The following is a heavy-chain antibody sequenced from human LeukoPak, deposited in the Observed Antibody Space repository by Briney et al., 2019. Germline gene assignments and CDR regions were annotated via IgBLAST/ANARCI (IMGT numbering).Heavy chain of an antibody. J-gene: IGHJ5*02. D-gene: IGHD2-21*01. V-gene: IGHV4-59*12. CDR1: GGSISSYY. CDR3: ARDDSLTNWFDP. CDR2: IYYSGST. Sequence: SETLSLTCTVSGGSISSYYWSWIRQPPGKGLDWIGYIYYSGSTNYNPSLKSRVTISVDTSKNQFSLKMSSVTAADTAVYYCARDDSLTNWFDPWGQGTLVTASS.